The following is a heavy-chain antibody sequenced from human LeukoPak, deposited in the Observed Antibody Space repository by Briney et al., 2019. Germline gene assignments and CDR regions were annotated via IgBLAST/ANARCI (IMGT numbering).Heavy chain of an antibody. CDR3: ARGGIAVAGPLFY. D-gene: IGHD6-19*01. CDR2: INHSGST. J-gene: IGHJ4*02. CDR1: GGSFSGYY. V-gene: IGHV4-34*01. Sequence: SETLSLTCAVYGGSFSGYYWSWIRQPPGKGLEWIGEINHSGSTNYSPSLKSRVTISVDTSKNQFSLKLSSVTAADTAVYYCARGGIAVAGPLFYWGQGTLVTVSS.